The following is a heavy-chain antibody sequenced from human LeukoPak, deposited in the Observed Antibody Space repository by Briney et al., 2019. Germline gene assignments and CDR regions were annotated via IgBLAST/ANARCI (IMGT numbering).Heavy chain of an antibody. CDR1: GGSFSGYS. CDR3: AKSYYYGSGRCHNGDY. V-gene: IGHV3-23*01. D-gene: IGHD3-22*01. J-gene: IGHJ4*02. CDR2: ISGSGGST. Sequence: ETLSLTCAVYGGSFSGYSWSWIRQPQGKGLGWVSVISGSGGSTYYADSATGRFTISRDTTTNNLYLQMDSLRAEDTAVYYCAKSYYYGSGRCHNGDYWRQGTLVTVSS.